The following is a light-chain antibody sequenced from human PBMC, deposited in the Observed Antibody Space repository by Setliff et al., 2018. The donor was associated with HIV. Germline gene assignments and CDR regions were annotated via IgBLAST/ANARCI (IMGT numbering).Light chain of an antibody. CDR1: SSDVGTYNA. V-gene: IGLV2-14*01. CDR2: DVS. Sequence: QSALAQPASVSGSPGQSITISCTGTSSDVGTYNAVYWYQQHPGKAPKLMIYDVSTRPSGVSNRFSGSKSGNTASLTISGLQTEDEADYYCSSYTSSSTDGFGTGTKV. CDR3: SSYTSSSTDG. J-gene: IGLJ1*01.